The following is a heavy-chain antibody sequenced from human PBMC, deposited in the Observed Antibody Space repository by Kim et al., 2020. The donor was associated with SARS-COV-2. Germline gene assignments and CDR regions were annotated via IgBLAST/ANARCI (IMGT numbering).Heavy chain of an antibody. CDR3: APPLVPFAEYYYHYGIDV. Sequence: SETLSLTCAASGGSFSGYYWSWIRQPPGKGLEWIGEINHSGSTNYNPSLKSRVTILVATSNNQFSLKLSSIITADTAVYYYAPPLVPFAEYYYHYGIDV. CDR2: INHSGST. V-gene: IGHV4-34*01. D-gene: IGHD2-2*01. J-gene: IGHJ6*01. CDR1: GGSFSGYY.